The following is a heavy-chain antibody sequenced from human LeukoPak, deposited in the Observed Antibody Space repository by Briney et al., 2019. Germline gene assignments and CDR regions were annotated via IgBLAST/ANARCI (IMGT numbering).Heavy chain of an antibody. CDR2: IGGSGKNT. CDR1: GFTFSSHA. D-gene: IGHD5-18*01. Sequence: PGGXLRLSCAASGFTFSSHAMSWVRQAPGKGLEWVSSIGGSGKNTFYADAVKGRFTISRDNSKDTLYLQMNSLRAEDTAVYYCAKDLETINPAMDWGQGTLVTVSS. V-gene: IGHV3-23*01. CDR3: AKDLETINPAMD. J-gene: IGHJ4*02.